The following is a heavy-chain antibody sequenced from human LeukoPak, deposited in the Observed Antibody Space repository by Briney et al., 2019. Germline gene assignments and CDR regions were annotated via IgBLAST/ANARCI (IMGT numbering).Heavy chain of an antibody. J-gene: IGHJ4*02. Sequence: GGSLRLSCAASGLTFSSYAMSWVRQAPGKGLEWVSGISGSDGSTYYADSVKGRFTISRDNSKNTVYLQMNSLRAEDTAVYYCAKIDSSSPRRTFDYWGQGTLVTVSS. CDR3: AKIDSSSPRRTFDY. CDR2: ISGSDGST. CDR1: GLTFSSYA. D-gene: IGHD6-13*01. V-gene: IGHV3-23*01.